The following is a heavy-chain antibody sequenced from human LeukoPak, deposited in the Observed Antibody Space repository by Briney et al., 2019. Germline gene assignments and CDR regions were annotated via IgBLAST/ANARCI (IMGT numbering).Heavy chain of an antibody. CDR2: IRVDGSYK. CDR3: AKDSDCTTTTCYDYYYYYMDV. Sequence: PGGSLRLSCAASGFTFSSYWMSWVRQAPGKGLEWVAFIRVDGSYKYYADSVKGRFTISRDNSKNTLFLEMNSLRAEDTAVYYCAKDSDCTTTTCYDYYYYYMDVWGKGTTVTVSS. J-gene: IGHJ6*03. V-gene: IGHV3-30*02. CDR1: GFTFSSYW. D-gene: IGHD2-2*01.